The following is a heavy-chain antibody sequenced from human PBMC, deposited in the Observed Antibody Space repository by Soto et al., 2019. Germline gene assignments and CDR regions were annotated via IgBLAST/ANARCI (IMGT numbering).Heavy chain of an antibody. J-gene: IGHJ6*02. V-gene: IGHV1-18*01. CDR1: GYTFTSYG. Sequence: ASVKVSCKASGYTFTSYGISWVRQAPGQGLEWMGWISAYNGNTNYAQKLQGRVTMTTDTSTSTAYMELRSLRSDDTAVYYCARGLPADSSSLYGFVYYYGMDVWGQGTTVTVSS. D-gene: IGHD6-13*01. CDR2: ISAYNGNT. CDR3: ARGLPADSSSLYGFVYYYGMDV.